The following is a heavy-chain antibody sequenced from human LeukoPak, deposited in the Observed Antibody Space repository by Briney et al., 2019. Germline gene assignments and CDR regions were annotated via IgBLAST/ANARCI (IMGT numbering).Heavy chain of an antibody. J-gene: IGHJ4*02. D-gene: IGHD3-10*01. CDR3: ARDLALVGITMVRGVTSRFDY. CDR1: GFTFSSYG. V-gene: IGHV3-33*08. CDR2: IQYDGSNK. Sequence: GGSLRLSCAASGFTFSSYGMHWVRQAPGKGLEWVAVIQYDGSNKYYADSVKGRFTISRDNSKNTLYLQMNSLRAEDTAVYYCARDLALVGITMVRGVTSRFDYWGQGTLVTVSS.